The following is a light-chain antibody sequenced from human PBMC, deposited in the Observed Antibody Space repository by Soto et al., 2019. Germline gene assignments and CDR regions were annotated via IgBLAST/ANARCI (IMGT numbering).Light chain of an antibody. J-gene: IGKJ4*01. V-gene: IGKV1-13*02. CDR2: DAS. CDR3: QQFSSPLT. CDR1: QGIGSA. Sequence: AIQLTQSPSSLSASVGDRVTITCWASQGIGSALAWYQQRPGKAPKLLMYDASSLESGVPSRFSGSGSGTDFSLTISSLQPEDFATYFCQQFSSPLTFGGGTKVEIK.